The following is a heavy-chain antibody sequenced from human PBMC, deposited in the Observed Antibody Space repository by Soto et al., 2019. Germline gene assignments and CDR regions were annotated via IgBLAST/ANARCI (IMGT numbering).Heavy chain of an antibody. J-gene: IGHJ6*02. V-gene: IGHV3-33*01. CDR1: GFTFSSYG. D-gene: IGHD3-9*01. CDR3: AREGEFYYDILTGSPRDYYYGMDV. Sequence: QVQLVESGGGVVQPGRSLRLSCAASGFTFSSYGMHWVRQAPGKGLEWVAVIWYDGSNKYYADSVKGRFTISRDNSKNTLYLQMNSLRAQDTAVYYCAREGEFYYDILTGSPRDYYYGMDVWGQGTTVTVSS. CDR2: IWYDGSNK.